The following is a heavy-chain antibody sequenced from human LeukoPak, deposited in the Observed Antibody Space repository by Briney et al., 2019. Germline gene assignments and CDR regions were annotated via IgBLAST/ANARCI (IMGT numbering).Heavy chain of an antibody. Sequence: PSETLSLTCTVSGGSLSSYYWSWIRLPPGKGLEWIGYIYYSGSTNYNPSLKSRVTISVDTSKNQFSLKLSSVTAADTAVYYCARGIAAAVYWGQGTLVTVSS. V-gene: IGHV4-59*01. D-gene: IGHD6-13*01. CDR3: ARGIAAAVY. CDR1: GGSLSSYY. CDR2: IYYSGST. J-gene: IGHJ4*02.